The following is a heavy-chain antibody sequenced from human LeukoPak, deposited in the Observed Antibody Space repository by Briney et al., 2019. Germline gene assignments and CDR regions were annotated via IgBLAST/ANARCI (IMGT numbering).Heavy chain of an antibody. J-gene: IGHJ4*02. CDR3: ARLYTYGPDYYFDY. V-gene: IGHV4-59*01. D-gene: IGHD2-2*02. CDR1: GGSISGYY. CDR2: FYYSGST. Sequence: SETLSLTCTVSGGSISGYYWSWIRQPPGKGLEWIGYFYYSGSTNYNPSLKSRVTISVDTSKSQFSLKLSSVTAADTAVYYCARLYTYGPDYYFDYWGQGTPVTVSS.